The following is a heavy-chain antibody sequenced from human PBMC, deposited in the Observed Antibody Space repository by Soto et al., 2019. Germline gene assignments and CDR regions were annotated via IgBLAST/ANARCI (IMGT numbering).Heavy chain of an antibody. CDR2: IYHSGST. V-gene: IGHV4-30-2*01. J-gene: IGHJ4*02. CDR1: GGSISSGGYS. CDR3: AAGGGLPRYY. Sequence: QLQLQESGSGLVKPSQTLSLTCAVSGGSISSGGYSWSWIRQPPGKGLEWIGYIYHSGSTYYNPSLKSRVTTSVDRSKNQFSLKMSSVTAADTAVDYCAAGGGLPRYYWGQGTLVTVSS. D-gene: IGHD5-12*01.